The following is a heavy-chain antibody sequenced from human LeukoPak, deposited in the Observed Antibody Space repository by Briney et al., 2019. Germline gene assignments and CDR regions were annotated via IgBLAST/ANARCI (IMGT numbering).Heavy chain of an antibody. J-gene: IGHJ3*02. CDR2: VSYDGSNK. CDR1: GFTFSSYA. V-gene: IGHV3-30-3*01. D-gene: IGHD1-20*01. CDR3: AGSRYNWLWDAFDI. Sequence: GRSLRLSCAASGFTFSSYAMHWVRQAPGKGLEWVAVVSYDGSNKYYADSVKGRFTISRDNSKNTLYLQMNSLRAEDTAVYYCAGSRYNWLWDAFDIWGQGTMVTVSS.